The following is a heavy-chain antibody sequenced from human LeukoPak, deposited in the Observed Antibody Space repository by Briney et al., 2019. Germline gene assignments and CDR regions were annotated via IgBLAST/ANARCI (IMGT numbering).Heavy chain of an antibody. CDR1: GYTFTGYY. CDR3: ARVVGNWNSRPDAFDI. V-gene: IGHV1-2*02. J-gene: IGHJ3*02. CDR2: INPNSGGT. Sequence: ASVKVSCKASGYTFTGYYMHWVRQAPGQGLEWMGWINPNSGGTNYAQKFQGRVTMTRDTSISTAYMELSRLRSDDTAVYYCARVVGNWNSRPDAFDIWGQGTMVTVSS. D-gene: IGHD1-7*01.